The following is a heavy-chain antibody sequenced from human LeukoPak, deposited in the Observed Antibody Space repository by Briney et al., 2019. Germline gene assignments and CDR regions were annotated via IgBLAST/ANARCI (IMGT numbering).Heavy chain of an antibody. CDR3: ARGPRGYSGYGLLRFDY. CDR1: GGSFSDSY. J-gene: IGHJ4*02. V-gene: IGHV4-34*01. CDR2: INHSGST. D-gene: IGHD5-12*01. Sequence: SETLSLTCAVYGGSFSDSYWTWIRQPPGKGLEWIGEINHSGSTNYNPSLKSRVAISVDTSKKQFSLKLSSVTAADTAVYYCARGPRGYSGYGLLRFDYWGQGTLVSVSS.